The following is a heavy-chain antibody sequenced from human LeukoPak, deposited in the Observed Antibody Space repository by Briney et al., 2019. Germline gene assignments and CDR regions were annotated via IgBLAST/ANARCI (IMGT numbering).Heavy chain of an antibody. V-gene: IGHV3-21*01. Sequence: GGSLRLSCAASGFTFSSYSMNWVRQAPGKGLEWVSSISSSSSNIYYADSVKGRFTISRDNAKNSLYLQMNSLRAEDTAVYYCARDGPSGVLGFDYWGQGTLVTVSS. CDR3: ARDGPSGVLGFDY. J-gene: IGHJ4*02. D-gene: IGHD3-10*01. CDR1: GFTFSSYS. CDR2: ISSSSSNI.